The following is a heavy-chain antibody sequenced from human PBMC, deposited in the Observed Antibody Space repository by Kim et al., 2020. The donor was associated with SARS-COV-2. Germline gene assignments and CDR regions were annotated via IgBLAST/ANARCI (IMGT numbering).Heavy chain of an antibody. Sequence: GGSLRLSCAASGFTFSSYGMHWVRQAPGKGLEWVAVISYDGSNKYYADSVKGRFTISRDNSKNTLYLQMNSLRAEDTAVYYCAKESGSGSYYVWMYNYYGMDVWGQETRVTVS. CDR1: GFTFSSYG. J-gene: IGHJ6*02. CDR2: ISYDGSNK. V-gene: IGHV3-30*18. CDR3: AKESGSGSYYVWMYNYYGMDV. D-gene: IGHD3-10*01.